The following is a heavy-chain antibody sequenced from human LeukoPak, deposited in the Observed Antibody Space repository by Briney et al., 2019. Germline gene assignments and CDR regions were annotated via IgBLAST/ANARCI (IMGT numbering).Heavy chain of an antibody. CDR1: GGSFSGYY. J-gene: IGHJ6*03. CDR3: ARAPGIAAAGTGTGSGVYYYMDV. D-gene: IGHD6-13*01. V-gene: IGHV4-34*01. CDR2: INHGGST. Sequence: SETLSLTCAVYGGSFSGYYWSWIRQPPGKGLEWIGEINHGGSTNYNPSLKSRVTISVDTSKNQFSLKLSSVTAADTAVYYCARAPGIAAAGTGTGSGVYYYMDVWGKGTTVTVSS.